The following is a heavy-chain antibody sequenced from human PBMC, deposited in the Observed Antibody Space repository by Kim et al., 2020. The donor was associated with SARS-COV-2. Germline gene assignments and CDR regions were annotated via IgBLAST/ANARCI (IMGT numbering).Heavy chain of an antibody. CDR2: IYYSGST. V-gene: IGHV4-59*13. CDR3: VRVGTIAARTFD. D-gene: IGHD6-6*01. Sequence: PETLSLTCSVSGGSINGYYWSWIRQPPGKGLEWIGYIYYSGSTSNSWSTSYNSSLKSRVNISLDTSKKQFSLQLTSVTAADTAVEYCVRVGTIAARTFD. CDR1: GGSINGYY. J-gene: IGHJ4*01.